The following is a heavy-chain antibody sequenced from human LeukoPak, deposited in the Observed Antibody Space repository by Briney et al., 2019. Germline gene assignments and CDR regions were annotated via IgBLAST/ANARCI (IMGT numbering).Heavy chain of an antibody. V-gene: IGHV1-2*02. CDR1: GYTFIGYY. J-gene: IGHJ4*02. Sequence: ASVKVSCKASGYTFIGYYLHWVRQAPGQGLEWMGWINPNSGNTNFAQKFQGRVTMTRDTAISTAYMELSRLKSDDTAVYYCARDLWSGSGSLGYWGQGTLVTVSS. CDR2: INPNSGNT. CDR3: ARDLWSGSGSLGY. D-gene: IGHD3-10*01.